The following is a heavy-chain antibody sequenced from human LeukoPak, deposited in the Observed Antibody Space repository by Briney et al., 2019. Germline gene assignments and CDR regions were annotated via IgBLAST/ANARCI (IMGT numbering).Heavy chain of an antibody. D-gene: IGHD6-19*01. J-gene: IGHJ4*02. V-gene: IGHV3-23*01. CDR3: ARHLKYSSGCFPDV. CDR1: GFTFGSYA. CDR2: ISDSGVGT. Sequence: PGGSLRLSCAASGFTFGSYALNWVRQAPGKGLAWVSAISDSGVGTYYADSVKGRFTISRDNSKNTLYLQMNSLRVEDTAVYYCARHLKYSSGCFPDVWGQGTLVTVSS.